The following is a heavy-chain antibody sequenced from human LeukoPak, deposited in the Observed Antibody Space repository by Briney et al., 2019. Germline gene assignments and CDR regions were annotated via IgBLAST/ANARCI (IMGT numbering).Heavy chain of an antibody. CDR2: ISYDGSNK. D-gene: IGHD3-10*01. J-gene: IGHJ6*02. Sequence: GGSLRLSCAASGFTFSSYAMHWVRQAPGKGLEWVAVISYDGSNKYYADSVKGRFTISRDNSKNTLYLQMNSLRAEDTAVYYCAREVYGSGSSNYYYNGKDVWGQGTTVTVSS. V-gene: IGHV3-30-3*01. CDR1: GFTFSSYA. CDR3: AREVYGSGSSNYYYNGKDV.